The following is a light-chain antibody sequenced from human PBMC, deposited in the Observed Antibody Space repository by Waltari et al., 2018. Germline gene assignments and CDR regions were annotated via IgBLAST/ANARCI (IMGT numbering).Light chain of an antibody. CDR3: QMYVRLPVT. CDR2: DAS. Sequence: CVSSQSVGRSWSWYQQKPGQAPRLLIYDASSRATGISDKFSGSGSWTDFSLTISRVEPEDFAVYFCQMYVRLPVTFGQGTKVEVK. CDR1: QSVGRSW. V-gene: IGKV3-20*01. J-gene: IGKJ1*01.